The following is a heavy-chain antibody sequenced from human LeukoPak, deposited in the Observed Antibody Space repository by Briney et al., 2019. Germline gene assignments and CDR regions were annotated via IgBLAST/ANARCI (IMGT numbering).Heavy chain of an antibody. CDR1: GGTFSSYA. J-gene: IGHJ3*02. V-gene: IGHV1-69*13. CDR3: ARDPNYYDSSGYLYAFDI. CDR2: IIPIFGTA. D-gene: IGHD3-22*01. Sequence: ASVKVSCKASGGTFSSYAISWVRQAPGQGLEWMGGIIPIFGTANYAQKVQGRVTITADESTSTAYMELSSLRSEDTVVYYCARDPNYYDSSGYLYAFDIWGQGTMVTVSS.